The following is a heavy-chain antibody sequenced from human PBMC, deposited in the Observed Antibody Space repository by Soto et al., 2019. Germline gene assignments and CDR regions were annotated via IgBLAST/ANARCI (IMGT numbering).Heavy chain of an antibody. CDR1: GYSFTSYW. CDR2: IYPGDSDT. V-gene: IGHV5-51*01. J-gene: IGHJ4*02. D-gene: IGHD2-15*01. Sequence: PKISCKGSGYSFTSYWIGWVRQMPGKGLEWMGIIYPGDSDTRYSPSFQGRVTISADKSISTAYLQWSSLKASDTAMYYCARDVAATRGAYFDYWGQGTLVTVSS. CDR3: ARDVAATRGAYFDY.